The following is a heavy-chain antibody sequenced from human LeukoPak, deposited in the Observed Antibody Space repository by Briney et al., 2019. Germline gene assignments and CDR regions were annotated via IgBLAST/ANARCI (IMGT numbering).Heavy chain of an antibody. CDR2: IKSDGKT. Sequence: PGGSLRLCCEASGFTFSRYWMHLVRQAPGKGLVSVSRIKSDGKTNYADSVKGRFTISRDNAKNTVSLQMDSLRAEDTGVYYCARAPSEVGGYYPEYFRHWGQGTLVTVSS. CDR3: ARAPSEVGGYYPEYFRH. D-gene: IGHD3-22*01. V-gene: IGHV3-74*01. CDR1: GFTFSRYW. J-gene: IGHJ1*01.